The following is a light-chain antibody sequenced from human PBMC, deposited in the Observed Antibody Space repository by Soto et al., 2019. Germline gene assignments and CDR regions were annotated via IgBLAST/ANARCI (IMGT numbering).Light chain of an antibody. CDR2: AAS. Sequence: DIQMTQSPSSVSASVVDRVTITCRASQDISSWVAWYQQKPGKAPKLLISAASSLQSGVPRRFSGSGSGTDFTLVISSLQAEDFATYFCQQGDSFPFTFGGGTKV. V-gene: IGKV1-12*01. J-gene: IGKJ4*01. CDR3: QQGDSFPFT. CDR1: QDISSW.